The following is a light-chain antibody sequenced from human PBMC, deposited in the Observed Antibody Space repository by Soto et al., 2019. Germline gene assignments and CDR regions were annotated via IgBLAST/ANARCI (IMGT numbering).Light chain of an antibody. CDR1: QTISSW. CDR2: KAS. J-gene: IGKJ1*01. V-gene: IGKV1-5*03. CDR3: QHYNSYSEA. Sequence: DIQMTHSPSGRIVRVXNKVTITCRASQTISSWLAWYQQKPGKAPKLLIYKASTLKSGVPSRFSGSGSGTEFTLTISSLQPDDFATYYCQHYNSYSEAFGQGTKV.